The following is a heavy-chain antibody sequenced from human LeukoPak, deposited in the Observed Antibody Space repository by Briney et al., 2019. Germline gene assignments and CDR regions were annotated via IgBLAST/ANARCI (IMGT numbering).Heavy chain of an antibody. D-gene: IGHD3-22*01. V-gene: IGHV4-39*07. CDR3: ARTPTYYYDSSGSYFDY. CDR1: GGSISSSSYY. Sequence: PSETLSLTCTVSGGSISSSSYYWGWIRQPPGKGLEWIGSIYYSGSTYYNPSLKSRVTISVDTSKNQFSLKLSSVTAADTAVYYCARTPTYYYDSSGSYFDYWGQGTLVTVSS. CDR2: IYYSGST. J-gene: IGHJ4*02.